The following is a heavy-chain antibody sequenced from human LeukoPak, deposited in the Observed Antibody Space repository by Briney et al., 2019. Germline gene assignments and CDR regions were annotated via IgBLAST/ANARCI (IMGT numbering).Heavy chain of an antibody. Sequence: PGGSLRLSCAASGFTFSSYEMNWVLQAPGKGLEWVSYISSSGSTIYYADSVEGRFTISRDNAKNSLYLQMNSLRAEDTAVYYCARKDSSWFDYWGQGTLVTVSS. CDR3: ARKDSSWFDY. J-gene: IGHJ4*02. D-gene: IGHD6-13*01. CDR2: ISSSGSTI. V-gene: IGHV3-48*03. CDR1: GFTFSSYE.